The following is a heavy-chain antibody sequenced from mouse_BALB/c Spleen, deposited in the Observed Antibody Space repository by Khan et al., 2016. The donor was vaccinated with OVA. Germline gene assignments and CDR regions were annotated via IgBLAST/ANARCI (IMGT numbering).Heavy chain of an antibody. V-gene: IGHV1S135*01. D-gene: IGHD1-1*01. CDR1: GYSFTDYN. CDR3: ARTDYYGSSYYFDY. J-gene: IGHJ2*01. CDR2: IDPYNGGT. Sequence: VQLQQSGPELVKPGASVKVSCKASGYSFTDYNMFWVKQSPGKSLEWIGYIDPYNGGTSYNQKFKGKATLTVDKSSSTAFMHLSSLTSEDSAVCYCARTDYYGSSYYFDYWGQGTTLTVSS.